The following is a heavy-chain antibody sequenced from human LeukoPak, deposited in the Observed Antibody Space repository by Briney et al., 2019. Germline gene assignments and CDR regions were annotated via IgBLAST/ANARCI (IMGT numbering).Heavy chain of an antibody. D-gene: IGHD2-2*02. Sequence: SQTLSLTCTVSGGPISSGDYYWRWIRQPPGKGREWIGYIYYSGSNYYNPSLTSRVTITVHTSKTQFSLKLSSVTAADTAVYYCAGVVVPAAIIWDAFDIWGQGTMVTVSS. CDR3: AGVVVPAAIIWDAFDI. CDR1: GGPISSGDYY. V-gene: IGHV4-30-4*08. J-gene: IGHJ3*02. CDR2: IYYSGSN.